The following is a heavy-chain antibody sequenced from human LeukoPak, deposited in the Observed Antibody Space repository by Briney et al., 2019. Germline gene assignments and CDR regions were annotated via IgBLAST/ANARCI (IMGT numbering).Heavy chain of an antibody. Sequence: SQTLSLTCTVSGVSISRGGDYWSWIRQHPGKGLEWIGYIYDSGSTYYNPSLKSRATISADTSKNQFSLKLSSVTAADTAVFYCARVPIIRGVIEDWGQGTLVSVSS. CDR3: ARVPIIRGVIED. CDR1: GVSISRGGDY. D-gene: IGHD3-10*01. V-gene: IGHV4-31*03. CDR2: IYDSGST. J-gene: IGHJ4*02.